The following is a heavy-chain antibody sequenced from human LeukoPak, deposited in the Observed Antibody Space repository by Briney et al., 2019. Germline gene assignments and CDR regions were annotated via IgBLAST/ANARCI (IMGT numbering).Heavy chain of an antibody. J-gene: IGHJ1*01. V-gene: IGHV1-69*13. CDR2: IIPIFGTA. Sequence: SVKVSCKASGGTFSSYAISWVRQAPGQGLEWMGGIIPIFGTANYAQKFQGRVTITADESTSTAYMELSSLRSEDTAVYYCASPPLEYCSGGSCYSYFQHRGQGTLVTVSS. CDR1: GGTFSSYA. CDR3: ASPPLEYCSGGSCYSYFQH. D-gene: IGHD2-15*01.